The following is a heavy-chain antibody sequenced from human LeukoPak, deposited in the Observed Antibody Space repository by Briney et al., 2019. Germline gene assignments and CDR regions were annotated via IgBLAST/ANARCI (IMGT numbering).Heavy chain of an antibody. Sequence: SETLSLTCVVSDGSISSSNWWSWVRQPPGKGLRGIGEIYHSGSTNYNPSLKSRVTISVDKSKNQFSLKLYSVTAADTAVYYCATLAVRAAAEVDYWGQGTLVTVSS. CDR1: DGSISSSNW. CDR2: IYHSGST. V-gene: IGHV4-4*02. J-gene: IGHJ4*02. D-gene: IGHD6-13*01. CDR3: ATLAVRAAAEVDY.